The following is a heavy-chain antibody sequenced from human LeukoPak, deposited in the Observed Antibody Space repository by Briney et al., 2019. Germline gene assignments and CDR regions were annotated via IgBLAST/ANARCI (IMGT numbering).Heavy chain of an antibody. CDR2: ISGSGGST. J-gene: IGHJ4*02. CDR3: AKPMSDVYGDYVSRGD. Sequence: HTGGSLRLSCAASGFTFNNYAMSWVRQAPGKGLEWVSAISGSGGSTYYAHSVKGRFTISRDNSKNTLYLQMYSLRAEDTAVYYCAKPMSDVYGDYVSRGDWGQGTLVTVSS. V-gene: IGHV3-23*01. CDR1: GFTFNNYA. D-gene: IGHD4-17*01.